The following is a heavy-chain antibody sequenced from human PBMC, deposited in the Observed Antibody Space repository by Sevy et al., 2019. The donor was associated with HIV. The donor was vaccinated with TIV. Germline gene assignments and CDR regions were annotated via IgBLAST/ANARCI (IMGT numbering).Heavy chain of an antibody. CDR3: AGENAWGRGYS. D-gene: IGHD1-26*01. Sequence: SETLSLTCTVSGGSITSLYWNWIRQPPGKGLEWSAYIYYNGHINYNPSLRSRVTLSLDTSKNQFSLRLSSVTAADTAMYYCAGENAWGRGYSWGQGTLVTVSS. V-gene: IGHV4-59*08. CDR1: GGSITSLY. CDR2: IYYNGHI. J-gene: IGHJ4*02.